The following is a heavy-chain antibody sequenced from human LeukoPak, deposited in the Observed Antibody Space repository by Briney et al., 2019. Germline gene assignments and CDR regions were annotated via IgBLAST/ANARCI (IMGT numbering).Heavy chain of an antibody. V-gene: IGHV3-33*06. CDR2: LWADGNTA. Sequence: GRSLRLFCAASGFTFNIFGMHWVRQVPGNGLEWLAVLWADGNTAHYADSVKGRFTISRDSSENTLYPQMNSLRSEATAVYYCVKESAADATFQFDYLGQGTLVTVSS. CDR1: GFTFNIFG. CDR3: VKESAADATFQFDY. D-gene: IGHD6-13*01. J-gene: IGHJ4*02.